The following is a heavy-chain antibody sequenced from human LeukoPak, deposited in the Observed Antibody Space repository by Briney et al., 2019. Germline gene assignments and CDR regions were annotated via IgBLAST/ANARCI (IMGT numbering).Heavy chain of an antibody. CDR3: ARAVIMTTVTFDY. CDR2: IYYSGST. D-gene: IGHD4-17*01. J-gene: IGHJ4*02. Sequence: SETLSLTCTVSGGSISSGGYYWSWIRQHPGKGLEWIGHIYYSGSTYYNPSLKSRVTISVDTSKNQFSLKLSSVTAADTAVYYCARAVIMTTVTFDYWGQGTLVTVSS. V-gene: IGHV4-31*03. CDR1: GGSISSGGYY.